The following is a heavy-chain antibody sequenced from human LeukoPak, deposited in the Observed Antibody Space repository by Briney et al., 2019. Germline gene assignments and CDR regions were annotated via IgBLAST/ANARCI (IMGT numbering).Heavy chain of an antibody. V-gene: IGHV3-9*01. Sequence: GGSLRLSCAASRFTFDDYAMHWVRQAPGKGLEWVSGISWNSGSIGYADSVKGRFTISRDNAKNSLYLQMNSLRAEDTAVYYCARDNNGSLEFYYFDYWGQGTLVTVSS. CDR3: ARDNNGSLEFYYFDY. CDR2: ISWNSGSI. J-gene: IGHJ4*02. CDR1: RFTFDDYA. D-gene: IGHD1-26*01.